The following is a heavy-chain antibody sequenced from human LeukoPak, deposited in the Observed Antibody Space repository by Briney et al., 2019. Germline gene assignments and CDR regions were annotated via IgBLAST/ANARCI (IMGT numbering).Heavy chain of an antibody. J-gene: IGHJ4*02. D-gene: IGHD2-21*02. Sequence: GASVKVSCKASGYTFTGYYMHWVRQAPGQGLEWMGWINPNSGGTNYAQKFQGRVTMTRDTSISTAYMELSRLRSDDTAVYYCARNRAYCGGDCYPYFDYWGQGTLVTASS. CDR2: INPNSGGT. CDR3: ARNRAYCGGDCYPYFDY. CDR1: GYTFTGYY. V-gene: IGHV1-2*02.